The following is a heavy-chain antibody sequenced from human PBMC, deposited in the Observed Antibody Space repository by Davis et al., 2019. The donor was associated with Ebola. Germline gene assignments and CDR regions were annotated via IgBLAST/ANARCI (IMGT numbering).Heavy chain of an antibody. CDR2: ISGSGGST. V-gene: IGHV3-23*01. Sequence: GSLRLSCAASGFTFSSYAMSWVRQAPGKGLEWVSAISGSGGSTYYADSVKGRFTISRDNAKNSLYLQVNSLRAEDSAVYYCARDRMTYYYGSGSYFQDMDVWGQGTTVTVSS. CDR3: ARDRMTYYYGSGSYFQDMDV. J-gene: IGHJ6*02. D-gene: IGHD3-10*01. CDR1: GFTFSSYA.